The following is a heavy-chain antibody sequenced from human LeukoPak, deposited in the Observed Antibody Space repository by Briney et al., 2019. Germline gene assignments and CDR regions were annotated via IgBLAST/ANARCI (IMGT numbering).Heavy chain of an antibody. CDR3: ARGWLAETTVVTPYNY. D-gene: IGHD4-23*01. V-gene: IGHV1-69*13. J-gene: IGHJ4*02. Sequence: GASVKVSCKASGGTFSSFAINWVRQAPGQGLEWMGGIIPLFGAVKYAQKFQGRVTITAVESMSTAYMELSSLRSEDTAVYYCARGWLAETTVVTPYNYWGQGTLVTVSS. CDR2: IIPLFGAV. CDR1: GGTFSSFA.